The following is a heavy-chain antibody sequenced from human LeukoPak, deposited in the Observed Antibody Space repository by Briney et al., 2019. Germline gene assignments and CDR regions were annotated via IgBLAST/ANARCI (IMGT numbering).Heavy chain of an antibody. J-gene: IGHJ4*02. CDR3: AKESIAVAGTFDY. D-gene: IGHD6-19*01. V-gene: IGHV3-30-3*01. CDR1: GFTFSSYA. Sequence: GGSLRLSCAASGFTFSSYAMHWVRQAPGKGLEWVAVISYDGSNKYYADSVKGRFTISRDNSKNTLYLQMNSLRAEDTAVYYCAKESIAVAGTFDYWGQGTLVTVSS. CDR2: ISYDGSNK.